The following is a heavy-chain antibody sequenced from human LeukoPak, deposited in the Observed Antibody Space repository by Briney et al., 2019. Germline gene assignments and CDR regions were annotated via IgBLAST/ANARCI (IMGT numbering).Heavy chain of an antibody. V-gene: IGHV3-21*04. CDR2: ISGTSSYI. D-gene: IGHD2-8*01. CDR3: STDPRLLIY. CDR1: GFTFSTYI. J-gene: IGHJ4*01. Sequence: KPGGSLRLSCAASGFTFSTYIMTWVRQAPGKGLEWVSSISGTSSYIYYADSVKGRFTISRDNAKNSLYLQMNSLRPDDTALYYCSTDPRLLIYWGHGTLVTVSS.